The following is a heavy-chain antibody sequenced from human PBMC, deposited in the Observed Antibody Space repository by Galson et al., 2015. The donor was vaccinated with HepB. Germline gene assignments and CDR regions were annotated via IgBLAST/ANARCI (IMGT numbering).Heavy chain of an antibody. CDR1: GFTFSSYA. V-gene: IGHV3-30-3*01. D-gene: IGHD3-9*01. CDR2: ISYDGSNK. CDR3: ARAQSYDILTGYFGMDV. Sequence: SLRLSCAASGFTFSSYAMHWVRQAPGKGLEWVAVISYDGSNKYYADSVKGRFTISRDNSKNTLYLQMNSLRAEDTAVYYCARAQSYDILTGYFGMDVWGQGTTVTVSS. J-gene: IGHJ6*02.